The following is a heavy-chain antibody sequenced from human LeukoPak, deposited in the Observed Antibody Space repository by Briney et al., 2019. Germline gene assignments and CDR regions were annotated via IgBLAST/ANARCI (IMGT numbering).Heavy chain of an antibody. CDR1: GGSISSYY. CDR2: IYYSGST. CDR3: ARDRGSGWPFDY. J-gene: IGHJ4*02. D-gene: IGHD6-19*01. V-gene: IGHV4-59*01. Sequence: SETLSLTCTVSGGSISSYYWSWIRQPPGKGLEWIGYIYYSGSTNYNPSLKSRVTISIDTSKNQFSLKLSPVTAADTAVYYCARDRGSGWPFDYWGQGTLVTVSS.